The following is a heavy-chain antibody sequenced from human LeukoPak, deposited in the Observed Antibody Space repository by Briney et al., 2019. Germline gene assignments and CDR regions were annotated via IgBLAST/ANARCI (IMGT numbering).Heavy chain of an antibody. CDR2: ITPDGNAA. CDR1: GFTFSGHW. Sequence: PGGSLRLSCVASGFTFSGHWMHWVRQVPGKGLMAVSRITPDGNAAAYADSVKGRFTISRDNAKNTLYPEMNGLTAEDTALYHCTRSGYSNGYDYWGQGTLVTVSS. CDR3: TRSGYSNGYDY. D-gene: IGHD2-15*01. J-gene: IGHJ4*02. V-gene: IGHV3-74*03.